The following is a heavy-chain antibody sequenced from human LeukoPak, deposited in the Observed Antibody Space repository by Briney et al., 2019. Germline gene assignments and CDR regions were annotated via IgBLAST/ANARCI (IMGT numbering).Heavy chain of an antibody. J-gene: IGHJ4*02. Sequence: GASVKVSCKASGGTFSSYDISWVRQAPGQGLEWMGGIMPMFGKTNYAQKFQGRVTTTADNATSTAYMELSSLRSEDTAVYYCAGERTDIVVVPATLRNYYFDYWGQGTLVTVSS. CDR1: GGTFSSYD. V-gene: IGHV1-69*06. D-gene: IGHD2-2*01. CDR3: AGERTDIVVVPATLRNYYFDY. CDR2: IMPMFGKT.